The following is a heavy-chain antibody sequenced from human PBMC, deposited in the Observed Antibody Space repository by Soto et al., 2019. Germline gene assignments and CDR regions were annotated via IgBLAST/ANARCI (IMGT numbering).Heavy chain of an antibody. Sequence: SETLSLTCTVSGGSISSYYWSWIRQPPGKGLEWIGYIYYSGSTNYNPSLKSRVTISVDTSKNQFSLKLSSVTAADTAVYYCARDGDSYSDFWSGYSRPYGMDVWGQGTTVTVYS. CDR2: IYYSGST. CDR3: ARDGDSYSDFWSGYSRPYGMDV. V-gene: IGHV4-59*01. J-gene: IGHJ6*02. D-gene: IGHD3-3*01. CDR1: GGSISSYY.